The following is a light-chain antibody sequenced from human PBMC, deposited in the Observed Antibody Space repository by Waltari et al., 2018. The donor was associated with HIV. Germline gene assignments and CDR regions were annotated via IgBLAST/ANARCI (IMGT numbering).Light chain of an antibody. CDR1: SSNLGSHT. CDR3: ASWDDSLNGPV. CDR2: GQN. V-gene: IGLV1-44*01. J-gene: IGLJ2*01. Sequence: QSVLTHPPSTSGTPGQRVTLPCSGSSSNLGSHTVRWSHQLPGKATKVLIYGQNQRPSGVPDRFSGSKSGTSASLAIGGLQSEDEADYYCASWDDSLNGPVFGGGTTLTVL.